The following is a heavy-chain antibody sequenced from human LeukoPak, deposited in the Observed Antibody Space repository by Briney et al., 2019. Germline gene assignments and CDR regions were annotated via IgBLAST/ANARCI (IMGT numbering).Heavy chain of an antibody. J-gene: IGHJ6*03. CDR1: GFTFSSYS. V-gene: IGHV3-21*01. Sequence: GGSLRLSCAASGFTFSSYSMNWVRQAPGKGLEWVSSISSSSSYIYYADSVKGRFTISRDNAKNSLYLQMNSLRAEDTAVYYCARDLDTASYMDVWGKGTTVTVSS. CDR2: ISSSSSYI. D-gene: IGHD5-18*01. CDR3: ARDLDTASYMDV.